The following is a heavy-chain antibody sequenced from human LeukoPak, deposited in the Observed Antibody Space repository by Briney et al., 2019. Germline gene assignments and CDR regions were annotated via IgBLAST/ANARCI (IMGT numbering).Heavy chain of an antibody. CDR2: IYISGST. CDR1: GFTFSSYA. Sequence: GSLRLSCAASGFTFSSYAMHWIRQPAGKGLEWIGRIYISGSTNYNPSLKSRVTMSVDTSKNQFSLKLSSVTAADTAVYYCARDRGTWNDDGFDYWGQGTLVTVSS. D-gene: IGHD1-1*01. CDR3: ARDRGTWNDDGFDY. J-gene: IGHJ4*02. V-gene: IGHV4-4*07.